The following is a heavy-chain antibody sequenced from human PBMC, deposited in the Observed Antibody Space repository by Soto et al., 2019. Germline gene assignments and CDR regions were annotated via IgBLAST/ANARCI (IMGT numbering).Heavy chain of an antibody. Sequence: QVQLVEAGGGVGQPGRSLRLSCATSGFTFRFYDMHWVRQAPGKGLEWGAIISRDGNNKDYGDSVKGRFTISRDNSKNTLYLQMNSLRGEDTAVYYCAKDAYTPIRTTAHDSGGLDHWGRGTLVTVSS. CDR3: AKDAYTPIRTTAHDSGGLDH. CDR2: ISRDGNNK. D-gene: IGHD4-4*01. CDR1: GFTFRFYD. V-gene: IGHV3-30*18. J-gene: IGHJ4*02.